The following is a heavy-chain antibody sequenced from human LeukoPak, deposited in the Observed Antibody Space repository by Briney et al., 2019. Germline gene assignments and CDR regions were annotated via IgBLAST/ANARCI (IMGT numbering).Heavy chain of an antibody. CDR3: ARGEHGYSYGSKTYYYYYYMDV. CDR1: GYTFTSYD. Sequence: ASVKVSCKASGYTFTSYDINWVRQATGQGLEWMGWMNPNSGNTGYAQKFQGRVTITRNTSISTAYMELSSLRSEDTAVYYCARGEHGYSYGSKTYYYYYYMDVWGKGTTVTVPS. V-gene: IGHV1-8*03. D-gene: IGHD5-18*01. CDR2: MNPNSGNT. J-gene: IGHJ6*03.